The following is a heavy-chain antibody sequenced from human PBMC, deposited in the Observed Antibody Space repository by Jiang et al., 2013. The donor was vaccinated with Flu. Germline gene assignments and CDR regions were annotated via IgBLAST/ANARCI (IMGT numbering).Heavy chain of an antibody. J-gene: IGHJ2*01. Sequence: TCTVSGGSMSSGGYYWIWIRQPAGKGLEWIGRIYSSGSTKYNPSLKSRATVSIDTSKNQFSLKLDSVTAADTAVYYCARDSGARYFDLWGRGSLVTVSS. CDR3: ARDSGARYFDL. V-gene: IGHV4-61*02. CDR2: IYSSGST. D-gene: IGHD7-27*01. CDR1: GGSMSSGGYY.